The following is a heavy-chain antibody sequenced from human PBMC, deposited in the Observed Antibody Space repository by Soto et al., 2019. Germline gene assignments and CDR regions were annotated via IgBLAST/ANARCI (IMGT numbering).Heavy chain of an antibody. J-gene: IGHJ4*02. Sequence: GGSLRLSCEASGFTFSSYGMHWVRQAPGKGLEWVAVISYDGSYKYYADSVKGRFTISRDNSKNTLYLQMNSLRAEDTAVYYCAKASSREFDYWGQGTLVTVSS. CDR3: AKASSREFDY. CDR1: GFTFSSYG. D-gene: IGHD6-6*01. CDR2: ISYDGSYK. V-gene: IGHV3-30*18.